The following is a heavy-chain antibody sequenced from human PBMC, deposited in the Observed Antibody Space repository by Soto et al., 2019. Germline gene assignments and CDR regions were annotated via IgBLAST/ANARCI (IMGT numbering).Heavy chain of an antibody. CDR2: INPNSGGT. CDR3: ASHSIAVARVHAFDI. D-gene: IGHD6-19*01. J-gene: IGHJ3*02. CDR1: GYTFTSYA. V-gene: IGHV1-2*04. Sequence: GASVKVSCKASGYTFTSYAMHWVRQAPGQGLEWMGWINPNSGGTNYAQKFQGWVTMTRDTSTSTAYMELSSLRSDDTAVYYCASHSIAVARVHAFDIWGQGTTVTGSS.